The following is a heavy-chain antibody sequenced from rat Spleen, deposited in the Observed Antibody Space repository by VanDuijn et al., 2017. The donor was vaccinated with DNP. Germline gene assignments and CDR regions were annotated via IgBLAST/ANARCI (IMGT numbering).Heavy chain of an antibody. J-gene: IGHJ4*01. CDR2: IIYDGTRT. CDR1: GFTFSDYN. CDR3: ARDYHSTPHAMDA. Sequence: EVQLVESGGDLLQPGRSLKLSCAASGFTFSDYNMAWVRQAPKKGLEWVATIIYDGTRTYYRDSVKGRFTVSRDNAKSSLYLQMNSLKSEDTATYYCARDYHSTPHAMDAWGQGTSVTVSS. V-gene: IGHV5S10*01. D-gene: IGHD1-2*01.